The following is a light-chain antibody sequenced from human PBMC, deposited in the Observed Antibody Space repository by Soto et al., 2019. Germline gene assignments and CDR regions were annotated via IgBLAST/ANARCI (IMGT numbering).Light chain of an antibody. V-gene: IGLV1-51*01. CDR1: SSNIWGNS. CDR3: GSWDSSLSAYV. Sequence: QSVMTQPPSVSAAPGQKVTISCSGSSSNIWGNSVSWYQQLPGTAPKLLIYDDNKRPSGIPDRFSGSKSGTSATLGSTGFQTWDEADYYCGSWDSSLSAYVFGTGTKLTVL. J-gene: IGLJ1*01. CDR2: DDN.